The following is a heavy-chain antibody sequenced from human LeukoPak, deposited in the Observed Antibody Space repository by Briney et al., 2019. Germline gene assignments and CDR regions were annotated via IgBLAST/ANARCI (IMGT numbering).Heavy chain of an antibody. V-gene: IGHV1-18*01. CDR3: AREEGNWGDAFDI. CDR2: ISGSNGNT. J-gene: IGHJ3*02. Sequence: ASVKVSCKASGYTFTSYGISWVRQAPGQGLEWMGWISGSNGNTNYAQKPQGRVTMTTDTSTSTAYMELRSLRSDDTAVYYCAREEGNWGDAFDIWGKGTTVIISS. CDR1: GYTFTSYG. D-gene: IGHD7-27*01.